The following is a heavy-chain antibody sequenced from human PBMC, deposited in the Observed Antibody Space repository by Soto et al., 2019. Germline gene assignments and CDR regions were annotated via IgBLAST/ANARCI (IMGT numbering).Heavy chain of an antibody. J-gene: IGHJ6*02. Sequence: GGSLRLSCAASGFTFSSYAMSWVRQAPGKGLEWVSAISGSGGSTYYADSVKGRFTISRDNSKNTLYLQMNSPRAEDTAVYYCAKDSSLTRGWYYYYGMDVWGQGTTVTVSS. CDR1: GFTFSSYA. CDR2: ISGSGGST. CDR3: AKDSSLTRGWYYYYGMDV. D-gene: IGHD2-8*01. V-gene: IGHV3-23*01.